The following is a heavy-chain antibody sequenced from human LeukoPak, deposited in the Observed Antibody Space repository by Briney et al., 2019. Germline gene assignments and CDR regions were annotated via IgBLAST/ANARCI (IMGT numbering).Heavy chain of an antibody. V-gene: IGHV3-30*04. J-gene: IGHJ4*02. Sequence: PGGSLRLSCAASGFTFSTYAMHWVRQAPGKGLEWVAVVSNDGTNKIYVDSVKGRFTISRDNSKNTLYLQMNSLRAEDTAVYYCAKDDGLHNFDYWGQGTLATVSS. D-gene: IGHD4-11*01. CDR3: AKDDGLHNFDY. CDR2: VSNDGTNK. CDR1: GFTFSTYA.